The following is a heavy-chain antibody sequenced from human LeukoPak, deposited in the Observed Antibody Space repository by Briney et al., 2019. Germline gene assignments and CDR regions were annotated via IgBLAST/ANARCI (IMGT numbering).Heavy chain of an antibody. CDR2: IGTAGDT. CDR3: ARAIAAAGLDY. CDR1: GFTFSSYD. Sequence: PGGSLRLSCAASGFTFSSYDMHWVRQATGKGLEWVSAIGTAGDTCYPGSVKGRFTISRENAKNSLYLQMNSLRAGDTAVYYCARAIAAAGLDYWGQGTLVTVSS. J-gene: IGHJ4*02. V-gene: IGHV3-13*01. D-gene: IGHD6-13*01.